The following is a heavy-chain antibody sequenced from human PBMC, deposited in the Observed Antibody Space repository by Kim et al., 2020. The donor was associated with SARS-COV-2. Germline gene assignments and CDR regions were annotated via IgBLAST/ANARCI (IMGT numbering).Heavy chain of an antibody. CDR1: GFTFSSYA. CDR2: ISGSGGST. Sequence: GGSLRLSCAASGFTFSSYAMSWVRQAPGKGLEWVSAISGSGGSTYYADSVKGRFTISRDNSKNTLYLQMNSLRAEDTAVYYCAKDPGLTMIVVVIKRISRDYYGMDVWGQGTTVTVSS. CDR3: AKDPGLTMIVVVIKRISRDYYGMDV. J-gene: IGHJ6*02. V-gene: IGHV3-23*01. D-gene: IGHD3-22*01.